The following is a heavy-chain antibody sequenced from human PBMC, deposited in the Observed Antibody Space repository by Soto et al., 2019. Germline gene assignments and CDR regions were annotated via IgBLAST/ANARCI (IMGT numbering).Heavy chain of an antibody. CDR1: GFTVSSNY. J-gene: IGHJ4*02. CDR3: ARVGRAAVAGTFDY. CDR2: IYSGGST. Sequence: EVQLVESGGGLIQPGGSLRLSCAASGFTVSSNYMSWVRQAPGKGLEWVSVIYSGGSTYYADSVKGRFTISRDNSKNTLYLQMNSLRAEDTVVYYCARVGRAAVAGTFDYWGQGTLVTVSS. D-gene: IGHD6-19*01. V-gene: IGHV3-53*01.